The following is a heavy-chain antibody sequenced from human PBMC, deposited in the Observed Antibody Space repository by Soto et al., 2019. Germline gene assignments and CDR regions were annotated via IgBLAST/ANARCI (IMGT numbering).Heavy chain of an antibody. CDR1: GGTFSSYA. D-gene: IGHD3-22*01. CDR2: IIPIFGTA. J-gene: IGHJ4*02. CDR3: ARGIDYYDSSGYYLAGRFDY. V-gene: IGHV1-69*13. Sequence: ASVKVSCKASGGTFSSYAISWVRQAPGQGLEWMGGIIPIFGTANYAQKFQGRVTITADESTSTAYMELSSLRSEDTAVYYCARGIDYYDSSGYYLAGRFDYWGQGTLVTVSS.